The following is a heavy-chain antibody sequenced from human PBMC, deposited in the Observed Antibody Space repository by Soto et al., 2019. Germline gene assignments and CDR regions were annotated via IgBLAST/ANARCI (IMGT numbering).Heavy chain of an antibody. CDR3: AQILHGVVTHSLGAMGV. Sequence: GGSLILSCAASGFTFSNYAMSWVRQAPGKGLEWVSAISGSGGSTYYADSVKGRFTISRDNSKNTLYLQMNSLRAEDTAVYYCAQILHGVVTHSLGAMGVRGQGTTVPVA. V-gene: IGHV3-23*01. J-gene: IGHJ6*01. CDR1: GFTFSNYA. D-gene: IGHD2-21*02. CDR2: ISGSGGST.